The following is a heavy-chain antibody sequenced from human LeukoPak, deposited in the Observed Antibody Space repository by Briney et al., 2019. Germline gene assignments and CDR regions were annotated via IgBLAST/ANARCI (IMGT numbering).Heavy chain of an antibody. CDR1: GFTFSAYA. V-gene: IGHV3-23*01. D-gene: IGHD1-26*01. CDR3: AKQSAGVTTGYFDY. Sequence: PGGSLRLSCAASGFTFSAYAMSWVRPAPGKGLEWVSSISDSAGSTYYAASVTGRFTISRDSSRTTLYLQVNSLRAEDTAVYYCAKQSAGVTTGYFDYWGQGTLVTVSS. J-gene: IGHJ4*02. CDR2: ISDSAGST.